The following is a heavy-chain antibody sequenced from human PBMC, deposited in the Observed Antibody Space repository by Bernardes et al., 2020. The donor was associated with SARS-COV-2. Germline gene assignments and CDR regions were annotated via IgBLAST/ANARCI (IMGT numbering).Heavy chain of an antibody. J-gene: IGHJ6*02. V-gene: IGHV4-39*01. CDR1: GGSISSISYY. CDR2: IYYSGST. CDR3: ARHDDILTGYGYGMDV. Sequence: SETLSLTCTVSGGSISSISYYWGWIRQPPGKGLEWIGSIYYSGSTYYNPSLKSRVTISVDTSKNQFSLKLSSVTAAVTAVYYCARHDDILTGYGYGMDVGCQGTTVTVSS. D-gene: IGHD3-9*01.